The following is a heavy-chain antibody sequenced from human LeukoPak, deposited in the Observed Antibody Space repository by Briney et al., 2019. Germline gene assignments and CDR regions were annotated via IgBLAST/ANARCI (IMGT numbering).Heavy chain of an antibody. CDR3: ARPRTYYDFWRGYPPFDY. CDR2: LNPSGGST. CDR1: GYTFTSYY. J-gene: IGHJ4*02. V-gene: IGHV1-46*01. Sequence: ASVKVSCKASGYTFTSYYMHWVRQAPGQGLEWMGLLNPSGGSTSYAQKFQGRVTMTRDTSTSTVYMELSSLRSEDTAVYYCARPRTYYDFWRGYPPFDYWGQGTLVTVSS. D-gene: IGHD3-3*01.